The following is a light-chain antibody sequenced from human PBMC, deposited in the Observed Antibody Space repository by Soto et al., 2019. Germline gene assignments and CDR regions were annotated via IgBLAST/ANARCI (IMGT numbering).Light chain of an antibody. Sequence: QSALAQPASVSGSPGQSITISCTGTSSDVGGYNFVSWYQQHPGKAPKLIIYEVTHRPSGVSNRFSGSKSGNTASLTISGLQAEDEADYYCSSYPATNIIEVLGHGTKVT. V-gene: IGLV2-14*01. CDR2: EVT. CDR3: SSYPATNIIEV. J-gene: IGLJ1*01. CDR1: SSDVGGYNF.